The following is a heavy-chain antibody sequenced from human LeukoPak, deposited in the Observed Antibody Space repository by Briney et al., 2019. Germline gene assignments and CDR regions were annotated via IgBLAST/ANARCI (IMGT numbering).Heavy chain of an antibody. CDR1: GYTFTSYG. V-gene: IGHV1-2*02. J-gene: IGHJ3*02. CDR3: ARGVLLQGRGAFDI. Sequence: GASVKVSCKASGYTFTSYGINWVRQAPGQGLEWMGWIIPNNGGTNYAQKFQDRVTMTRDTSISTAYMELSSLTDDDTAVYYCARGVLLQGRGAFDIWGQGTMVTVSS. D-gene: IGHD2-21*02. CDR2: IIPNNGGT.